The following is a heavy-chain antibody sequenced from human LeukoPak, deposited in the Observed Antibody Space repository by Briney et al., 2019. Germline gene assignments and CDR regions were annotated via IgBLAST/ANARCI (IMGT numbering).Heavy chain of an antibody. Sequence: ASVKVSCKASGYTFTNYGISWVRQAPGQGFEWMGWISGYNGNTDYAQKLQGRVTMTTDTSTSTAYMELRSLRSDDTAVYYCARVGYYDFWSGYEDYWGQGTLVTVSS. V-gene: IGHV1-18*01. CDR3: ARVGYYDFWSGYEDY. D-gene: IGHD3-3*01. CDR1: GYTFTNYG. J-gene: IGHJ4*02. CDR2: ISGYNGNT.